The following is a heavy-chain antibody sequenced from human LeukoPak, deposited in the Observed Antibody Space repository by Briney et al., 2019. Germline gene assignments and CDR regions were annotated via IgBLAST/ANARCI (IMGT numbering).Heavy chain of an antibody. V-gene: IGHV1-69*05. Sequence: ASVKVSCKASGGTFKSYAITWVRQASGQGLEWMGGIIPMFAPARYAQNFQGRVTITTDESTSTAYMELSSLKSEDTAVYYCARGAHSGSYSSWFHPWGQGTLVTVSS. CDR1: GGTFKSYA. CDR2: IIPMFAPA. CDR3: ARGAHSGSYSSWFHP. J-gene: IGHJ5*02. D-gene: IGHD3-10*01.